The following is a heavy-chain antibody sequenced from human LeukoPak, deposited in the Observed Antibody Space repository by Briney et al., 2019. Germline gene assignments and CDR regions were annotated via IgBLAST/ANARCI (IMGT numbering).Heavy chain of an antibody. CDR3: ARSRSYRNWFAP. CDR2: MNCNSGNP. CDR1: RYTFTSYD. Sequence: GASVKVSCKASRYTFTSYDINWVRQATGQGLEWMGWMNCNSGNPGSAQKSQGRGTMTRNTSISTAYMELSSLRSEDTAVYYRARSRSYRNWFAPWGQGTLVTVSS. J-gene: IGHJ5*02. D-gene: IGHD2-2*01. V-gene: IGHV1-8*01.